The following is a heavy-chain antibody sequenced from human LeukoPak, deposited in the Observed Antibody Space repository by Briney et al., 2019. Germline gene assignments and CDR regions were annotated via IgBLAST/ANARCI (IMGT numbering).Heavy chain of an antibody. CDR2: ISFDESNK. CDR1: GFTFSSYS. Sequence: GGSLRLSCAASGFTFSSYSMNWVRQAPGKGLEWVAVISFDESNKYYADSVKGRFTISRDNSKNTLYLQMNSLRAEDTAVYYCAKGAGAILTGPYDSWGQGSLVTVSS. V-gene: IGHV3-30*18. CDR3: AKGAGAILTGPYDS. D-gene: IGHD3-9*01. J-gene: IGHJ5*01.